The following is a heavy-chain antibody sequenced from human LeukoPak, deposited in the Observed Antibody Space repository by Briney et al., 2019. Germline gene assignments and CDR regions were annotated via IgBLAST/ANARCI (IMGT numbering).Heavy chain of an antibody. J-gene: IGHJ4*02. CDR3: SRASSGVHDY. V-gene: IGHV1-18*01. CDR2: ISDYNGNT. Sequence: ASVKVSCKASGYTFRTYGISWERQAPGQGLEWMGWISDYNGNTNYAQKVQGRVTLTTCTSKCSSHMELRSLRSDDAAVYYLSRASSGVHDYWGKGTLVNVSS. CDR1: GYTFRTYG. D-gene: IGHD6-6*01.